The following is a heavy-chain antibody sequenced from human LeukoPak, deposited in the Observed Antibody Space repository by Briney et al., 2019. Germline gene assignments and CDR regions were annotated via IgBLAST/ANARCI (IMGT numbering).Heavy chain of an antibody. D-gene: IGHD5-18*01. V-gene: IGHV3-20*04. J-gene: IGHJ3*02. CDR1: GFTFDDYG. CDR3: ARERDTAMAEGAFDI. CDR2: INWNGGST. Sequence: PTGGSLRLSCAASGFTFDDYGMSWVRQAPGKGLEWVSGINWNGGSTGYADSVKGRFTISRDNAKNSLYLQMNGLRAEDTALYYCARERDTAMAEGAFDIWGQGTMVTVSS.